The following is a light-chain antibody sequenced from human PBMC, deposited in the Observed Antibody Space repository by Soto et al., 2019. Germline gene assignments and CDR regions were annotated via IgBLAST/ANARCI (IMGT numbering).Light chain of an antibody. CDR2: DDN. V-gene: IGLV1-51*01. CDR3: GSWDSSLSAYV. J-gene: IGLJ1*01. Sequence: QSVLTQPPSVSAAPGQKVTISCSGSSSNIGGNSVSWYQQLPGTAPKLLIYDDNKRPSGIPDRFSGSKSGTSATLGITGFQTGDEDDYYCGSWDSSLSAYVFGTATKVTVL. CDR1: SSNIGGNS.